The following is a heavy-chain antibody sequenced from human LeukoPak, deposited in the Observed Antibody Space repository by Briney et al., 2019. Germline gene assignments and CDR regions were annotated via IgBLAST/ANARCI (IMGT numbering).Heavy chain of an antibody. Sequence: EASVKVSCKASGYTFTGYYMHWVRQAPGQGLEWMGWINPNSGGTNYAQKFQGRVTMTRDTSISTAYMELSRLRSDDTAVYYCASLNFIVVVPAAIWDDAFDIWGQGTMVTVSS. D-gene: IGHD2-2*01. V-gene: IGHV1-2*02. CDR1: GYTFTGYY. CDR3: ASLNFIVVVPAAIWDDAFDI. CDR2: INPNSGGT. J-gene: IGHJ3*02.